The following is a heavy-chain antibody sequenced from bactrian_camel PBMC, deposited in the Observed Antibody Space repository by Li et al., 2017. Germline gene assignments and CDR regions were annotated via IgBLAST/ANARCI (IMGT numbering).Heavy chain of an antibody. CDR2: SEVKSRRI. CDR1: GVSFDDST. J-gene: IGHJ6*01. CDR3: AADCADGGAYGLRAKFNSNS. Sequence: HVQLVESGGGSVQAGESLRLSCRASGVSFDDSTMGWYRQHEGKYDCEMVSLSEVKSRRIWYGDAVKGRFTISRDNAKNTLYLQMNSLKPEDTAMYYCAADCADGGAYGLRAKFNSNSWGRGTQVTVS. V-gene: IGHV3S63*01. D-gene: IGHD3*01.